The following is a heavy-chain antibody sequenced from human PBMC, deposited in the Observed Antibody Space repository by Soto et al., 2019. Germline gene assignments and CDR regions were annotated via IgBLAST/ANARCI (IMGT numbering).Heavy chain of an antibody. J-gene: IGHJ5*02. CDR2: IKQDESDK. V-gene: IGHV3-7*03. Sequence: PGGSLRLSCAVSGFRFRDYWMSWVRQAPGKGLEWVANIKQDESDKYYVDSVKGRFTISRDNAKNALYLQMNSLRVEDTAVYYCAAYCYNMPCTHFHGYSWGQGTPVTVSS. CDR1: GFRFRDYW. CDR3: AAYCYNMPCTHFHGYS. D-gene: IGHD3-16*02.